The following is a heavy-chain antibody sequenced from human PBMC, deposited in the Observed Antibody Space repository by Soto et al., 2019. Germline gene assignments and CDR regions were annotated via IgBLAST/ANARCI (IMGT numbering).Heavy chain of an antibody. CDR1: RFTFSSYA. CDR2: ISHDGSEK. Sequence: GGSLRLSCAASRFTFSSYAMDWVRQAPGKGLEWVAVISHDGSEKYYGDSVKGRFTISRDNPKNTVYLQMNSLRPEDTAVYYCARAAAYFYHYYYAMDVWGQGTAVTVS. D-gene: IGHD6-13*01. CDR3: ARAAAYFYHYYYAMDV. V-gene: IGHV3-30-3*01. J-gene: IGHJ6*02.